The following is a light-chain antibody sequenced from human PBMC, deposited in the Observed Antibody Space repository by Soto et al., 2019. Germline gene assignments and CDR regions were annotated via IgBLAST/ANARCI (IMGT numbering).Light chain of an antibody. V-gene: IGKV1-39*01. CDR1: QSISNH. CDR2: AAS. J-gene: IGKJ1*01. CDR3: QQSYSSPPT. Sequence: DIQMTKSPSSLSASVEDRVIITCRASQSISNHLNWYQQKPGKAPKLLIFAASSLQSGVPSRFSGSRSGPDFTLTISSLQPEDFATYYCQQSYSSPPTFGQGTKVEIK.